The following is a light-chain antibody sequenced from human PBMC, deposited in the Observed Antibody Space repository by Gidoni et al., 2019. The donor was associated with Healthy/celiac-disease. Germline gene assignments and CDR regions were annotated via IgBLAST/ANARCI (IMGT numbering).Light chain of an antibody. J-gene: IGKJ1*01. CDR3: QQYNNWPPAT. CDR2: CAS. V-gene: IGKV3-15*01. Sequence: EIVMTQSPATLSVSPGQRATLSCRASQSVSSNLACYQQKPGQAPGLLIYCASTRATGRPARFIGSSSGTEFTLTISSLQSEDFAVYYCQQYNNWPPATFGQGTKVEIK. CDR1: QSVSSN.